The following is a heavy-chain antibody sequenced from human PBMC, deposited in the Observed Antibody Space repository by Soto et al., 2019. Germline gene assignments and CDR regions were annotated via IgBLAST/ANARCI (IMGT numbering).Heavy chain of an antibody. CDR1: GFTFRTSG. D-gene: IGHD5-12*01. CDR2: ISDDGSNK. CDR3: AKGDGYDYGTHDAFDI. Sequence: QVQLVESGGGVVQPGRSLRLSCAASGFTFRTSGMHWVRQAPGKGLEWVAVISDDGSNKYNIASVEGRFTISRDNSKNTMYLQMNSLRTEDTAVYSCAKGDGYDYGTHDAFDIWGQGTMVTVSS. V-gene: IGHV3-30*18. J-gene: IGHJ3*02.